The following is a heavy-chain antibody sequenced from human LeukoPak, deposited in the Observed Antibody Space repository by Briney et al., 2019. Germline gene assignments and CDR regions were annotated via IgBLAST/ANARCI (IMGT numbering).Heavy chain of an antibody. V-gene: IGHV5-51*01. J-gene: IGHJ5*02. CDR3: ARVYCSSTSCPENWFDP. D-gene: IGHD2-2*01. CDR2: IYPGDSDT. Sequence: KRGESLKISCKGSGYSFTSYWIGWVRQVPGKGLEWMGIIYPGDSDTRYSPSFQGQVTISADKSISTAYLQWSSLTASDTAMYYCARVYCSSTSCPENWFDPWGQGTLVTVSS. CDR1: GYSFTSYW.